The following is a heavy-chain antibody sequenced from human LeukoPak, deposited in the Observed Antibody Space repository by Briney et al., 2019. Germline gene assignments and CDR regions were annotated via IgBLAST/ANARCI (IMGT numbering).Heavy chain of an antibody. J-gene: IGHJ6*02. D-gene: IGHD3-10*01. Sequence: GGSLRLSCAASGFTFSSYSMNWVRQAPGKGLEWVSYISSSSSTIYYADSVKGRFTISRDNAKNSLYLQMSSLRDEDTAVYYCASPVGPDYYYGMDVWGQGTTVTVSS. CDR1: GFTFSSYS. CDR2: ISSSSSTI. V-gene: IGHV3-48*02. CDR3: ASPVGPDYYYGMDV.